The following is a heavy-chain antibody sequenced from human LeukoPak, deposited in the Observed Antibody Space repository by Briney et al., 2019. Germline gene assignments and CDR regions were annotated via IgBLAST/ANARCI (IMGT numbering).Heavy chain of an antibody. CDR3: ARVGDSSGYENWFDP. D-gene: IGHD3-22*01. J-gene: IGHJ5*02. Sequence: SETLSLTCTVSGGSISSYYWSWIRQPTGKGLEWIGRIYTSGSTNYNPSLESRVTMSVDTSSNQFSLKLSSVTAADTAVYYCARVGDSSGYENWFDPWGQGTLVTVSS. CDR1: GGSISSYY. CDR2: IYTSGST. V-gene: IGHV4-4*07.